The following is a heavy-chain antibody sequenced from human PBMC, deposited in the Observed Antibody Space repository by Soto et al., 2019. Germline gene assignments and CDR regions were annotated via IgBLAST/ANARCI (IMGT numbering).Heavy chain of an antibody. Sequence: QVQLVQSGAEVKKPGASVKVSCKASGYTFTSYGISWVRQAPGQGLEWMGWISAYNGNTNYAQKLQGRVTMTTDTSTSTAYMEVRSLRSDDTAVDYCAGGEVTMVRGVIGVYYYYGMDVWGQGTTVTVSS. CDR2: ISAYNGNT. CDR3: AGGEVTMVRGVIGVYYYYGMDV. V-gene: IGHV1-18*01. D-gene: IGHD3-10*01. J-gene: IGHJ6*02. CDR1: GYTFTSYG.